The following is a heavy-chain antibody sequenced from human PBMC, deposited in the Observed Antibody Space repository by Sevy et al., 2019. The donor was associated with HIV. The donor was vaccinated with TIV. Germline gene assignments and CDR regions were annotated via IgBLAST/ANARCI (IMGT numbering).Heavy chain of an antibody. D-gene: IGHD1-20*01. V-gene: IGHV3-30*02. CDR1: GFTFSSYG. Sequence: GGSLRLSCAASGFTFSSYGMHWVRQAPSKGLEWVAFIRYDGSNKYYADSVKGRFTISRDNSKNTLYLQMNSLRAEDTAVYYCAKDNSVYFQHWGQGTLVTVSS. CDR2: IRYDGSNK. J-gene: IGHJ1*01. CDR3: AKDNSVYFQH.